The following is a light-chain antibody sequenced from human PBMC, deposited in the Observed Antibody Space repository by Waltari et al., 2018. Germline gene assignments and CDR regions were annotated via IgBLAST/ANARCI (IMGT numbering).Light chain of an antibody. CDR2: QDG. V-gene: IGLV3-1*01. J-gene: IGLJ2*01. Sequence: SYELSQPPSVSVSPGQTASITCSGDTLGEQYASWYQQKPGQSPVLVIHQDGKRPSGIPERFSGSNSGNTATLTISGTQALDEADYYCQAWDSGTYVVFGGGTKLTVL. CDR1: TLGEQY. CDR3: QAWDSGTYVV.